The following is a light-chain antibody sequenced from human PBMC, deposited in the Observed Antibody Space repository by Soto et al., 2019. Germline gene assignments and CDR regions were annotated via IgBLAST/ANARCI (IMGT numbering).Light chain of an antibody. J-gene: IGKJ3*01. Sequence: EIVLTQSPGTLSLSPGERATLSCRVSQSLSSNYLAWYQQKPGQAPRLLIYGASSRATGVPDRFSGSGSGTDFTLTISRLEPEDFAVYYCQHYGTSRVTFGPGTKVDIK. CDR3: QHYGTSRVT. V-gene: IGKV3-20*01. CDR1: QSLSSNY. CDR2: GAS.